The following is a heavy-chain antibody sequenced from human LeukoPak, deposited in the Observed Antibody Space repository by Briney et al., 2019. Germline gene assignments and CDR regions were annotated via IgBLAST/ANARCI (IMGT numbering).Heavy chain of an antibody. V-gene: IGHV1-24*01. CDR1: GYTLTELS. CDR2: FDPEDGET. J-gene: IGHJ6*04. Sequence: ASVKVSCKVSGYTLTELSMHWVRQAPGKGLEWMGGFDPEDGETIYAQKFQGRVTMTEDTSTDTAYMELSSLRSGDTAVYYCATSGSHPSLYYYYGMDVWGKGTTVTVSS. D-gene: IGHD2-15*01. CDR3: ATSGSHPSLYYYYGMDV.